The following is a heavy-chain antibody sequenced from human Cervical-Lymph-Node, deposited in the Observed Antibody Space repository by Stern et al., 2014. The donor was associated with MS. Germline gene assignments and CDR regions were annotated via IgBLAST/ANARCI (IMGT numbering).Heavy chain of an antibody. CDR2: IYHSGAS. J-gene: IGHJ2*01. CDR3: ARERQQYCNSEGCSYWYFDL. Sequence: QVQLQESGPGLVKPSGTLSLTCAVSGGSVSSTNWWSWVRQSPGKGLEWLGNIYHSGASNYRPSLRSRVSISLDNSKNHLSLHLTSVTAADTAVYYCARERQQYCNSEGCSYWYFDLWGRGTLVTVSS. CDR1: GGSVSSTNW. V-gene: IGHV4-4*02. D-gene: IGHD2/OR15-2a*01.